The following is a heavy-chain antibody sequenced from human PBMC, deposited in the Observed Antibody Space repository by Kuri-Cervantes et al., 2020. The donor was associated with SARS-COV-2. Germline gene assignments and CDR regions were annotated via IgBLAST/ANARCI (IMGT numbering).Heavy chain of an antibody. J-gene: IGHJ5*02. Sequence: GESLKISCAASGFTFSGSAMHWVRQAPGKGLEYVSAISSNGGSTYYADSVKGRFTISRDNSKNTLYLQMSSLRAEDTAVYYCVKGSSSWYDFWFDPWGQGTLVTVSS. CDR2: ISSNGGST. D-gene: IGHD6-13*01. CDR3: VKGSSSWYDFWFDP. V-gene: IGHV3-64D*08. CDR1: GFTFSGSA.